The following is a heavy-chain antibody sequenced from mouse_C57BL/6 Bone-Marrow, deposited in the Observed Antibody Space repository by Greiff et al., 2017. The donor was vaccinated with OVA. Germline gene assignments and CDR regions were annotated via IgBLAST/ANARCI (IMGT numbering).Heavy chain of an antibody. CDR1: GYNFTGYW. Sequence: QVQLKESGAELMKPGASVKLSCKATGYNFTGYWIEWVKQRPGPGLEWVGEILPGSGSTNFNEKFKGKGTFTSDTSSNTAYMQLSSMTTEDAAIYYCSRSGEAMDYWGQGTSVTVSS. D-gene: IGHD1-1*01. CDR3: SRSGEAMDY. J-gene: IGHJ4*01. CDR2: ILPGSGST. V-gene: IGHV1-9*01.